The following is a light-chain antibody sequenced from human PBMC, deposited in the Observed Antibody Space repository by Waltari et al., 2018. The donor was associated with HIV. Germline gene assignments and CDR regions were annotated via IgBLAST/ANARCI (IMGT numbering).Light chain of an antibody. J-gene: IGKJ2*01. Sequence: DIRLTQSPSTLSASAGDRVAITCRAGQNVGAFLAWYQQKPGKPPKLLIFQASILEGGVPSRFSGSVSGSDFTLPINGLQSDDFATYCCHQYASFSGTFGQGTKVEL. CDR1: QNVGAF. CDR2: QAS. V-gene: IGKV1-5*03. CDR3: HQYASFSGT.